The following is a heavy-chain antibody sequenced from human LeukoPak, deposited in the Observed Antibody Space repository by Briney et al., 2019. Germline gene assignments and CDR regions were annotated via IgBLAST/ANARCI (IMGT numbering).Heavy chain of an antibody. Sequence: GGSLRLSCAASGFTFSSFSMNWARQAPGKGLEWVSYISSSSSTINYADSVKGRFTISRGNAKNSLYLQMNSLRDEDTVVYYCARVRGSGWYFDYWGQGALVTVSS. V-gene: IGHV3-48*02. D-gene: IGHD6-19*01. J-gene: IGHJ4*02. CDR1: GFTFSSFS. CDR3: ARVRGSGWYFDY. CDR2: ISSSSSTI.